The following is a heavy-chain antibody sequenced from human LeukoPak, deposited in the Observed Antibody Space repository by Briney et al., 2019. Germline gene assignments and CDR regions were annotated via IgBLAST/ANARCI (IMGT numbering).Heavy chain of an antibody. CDR3: ARAAYYSNYDYYGMDV. V-gene: IGHV4-39*07. Sequence: SETLSLTCTVSGGSISSSSYYWSWIRQPPGKGLEWIGEINHSGSTNYNPSLKSRVTISVDTSKNQFSLKLSSVTAADTAVYYCARAAYYSNYDYYGMDVWGQGTTVTVSS. J-gene: IGHJ6*02. CDR1: GGSISSSSYY. CDR2: INHSGST. D-gene: IGHD4-4*01.